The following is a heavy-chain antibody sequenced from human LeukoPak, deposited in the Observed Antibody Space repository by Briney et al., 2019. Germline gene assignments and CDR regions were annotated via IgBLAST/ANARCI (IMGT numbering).Heavy chain of an antibody. D-gene: IGHD3-22*01. CDR3: ARGPHDSSGYYLTL. V-gene: IGHV3-7*01. CDR1: GFTFSNYW. Sequence: GGSLRLSCAASGFTFSNYWMTWVRQAPGKGLEWVGNIKQDGREKYYVDSVKGRFTISRDNAKNSLYLQMNNLRAEDTAVYYCARGPHDSSGYYLTLWGRGTPVTVSS. CDR2: IKQDGREK. J-gene: IGHJ2*01.